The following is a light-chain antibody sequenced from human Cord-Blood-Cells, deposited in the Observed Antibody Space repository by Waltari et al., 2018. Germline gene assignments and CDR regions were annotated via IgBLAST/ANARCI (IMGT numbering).Light chain of an antibody. CDR3: QQSYSRTT. J-gene: IGKJ1*01. CDR1: QSISSY. Sequence: DIQMTQSPSSLSASVGDRVTITCRASQSISSYLNWYQQKPGKAPKLLIYAASSLQSGVPSRFSGSGSGTDFTLTISRLQPEDFATYYCQQSYSRTTFGQGTKVEIK. V-gene: IGKV1-39*01. CDR2: AAS.